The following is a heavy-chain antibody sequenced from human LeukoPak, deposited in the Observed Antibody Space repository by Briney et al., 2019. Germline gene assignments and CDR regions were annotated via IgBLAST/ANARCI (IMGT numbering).Heavy chain of an antibody. D-gene: IGHD3-10*01. V-gene: IGHV1-18*04. CDR3: ARDSITMVRGAYYGMDV. CDR2: ISAYNGNT. CDR1: GYTFTGYY. Sequence: ASVKVSCKASGYTFTGYYMHWVRQAPGQGLEWMGWISAYNGNTNYAQKLQGRVTMTTDTSTSTAYMELRSLRSDDTAVYYCARDSITMVRGAYYGMDVWGKGTTVTVSS. J-gene: IGHJ6*04.